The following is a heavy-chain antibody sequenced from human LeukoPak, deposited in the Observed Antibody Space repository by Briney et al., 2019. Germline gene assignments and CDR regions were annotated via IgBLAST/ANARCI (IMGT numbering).Heavy chain of an antibody. Sequence: GGTLRLSCEASGFTFDDHAIHWVRHAPAKGLEWVSVISVDGNSTHYADPVKGRFTISRDNSKNSLYLISNSLRSEDTALYYCANDVDDRRAIKFYRVAMSSYYYYIDCWGKGTTVTVSS. D-gene: IGHD3-3*01. CDR2: ISVDGNST. CDR1: GFTFDDHA. CDR3: ANDVDDRRAIKFYRVAMSSYYYYIDC. V-gene: IGHV3-43*02. J-gene: IGHJ6*03.